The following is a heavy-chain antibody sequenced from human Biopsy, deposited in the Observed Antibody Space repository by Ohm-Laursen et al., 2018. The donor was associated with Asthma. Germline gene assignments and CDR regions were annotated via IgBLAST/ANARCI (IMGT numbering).Heavy chain of an antibody. CDR2: HDHEEGGT. J-gene: IGHJ4*02. Sequence: SVKVSCKISGYSLTDLSMHWVRQAPGQGLEWMGGHDHEEGGTVNAWRFQGRVTMTEDTSTDTAYMELSSLSSDDTAVYYCTSDFPKDYVRYNFQFWGQGTLVTVSS. CDR1: GYSLTDLS. V-gene: IGHV1-24*01. CDR3: TSDFPKDYVRYNFQF. D-gene: IGHD4-17*01.